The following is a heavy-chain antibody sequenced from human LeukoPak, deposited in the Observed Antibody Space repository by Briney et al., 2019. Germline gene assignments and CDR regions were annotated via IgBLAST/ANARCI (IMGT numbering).Heavy chain of an antibody. CDR1: GFTVSSNY. CDR3: ARSSSGYDAGY. Sequence: GGSLRLSCAASGFTVSSNYMSWVRQAPGKGLEWVSVIHSGGSTYYADSVKGRFTISRDNSKNTLYLQMNSLRAEDTAVYYCARSSSGYDAGYWGQGTLVTVSS. D-gene: IGHD5-12*01. J-gene: IGHJ4*02. V-gene: IGHV3-66*01. CDR2: IHSGGST.